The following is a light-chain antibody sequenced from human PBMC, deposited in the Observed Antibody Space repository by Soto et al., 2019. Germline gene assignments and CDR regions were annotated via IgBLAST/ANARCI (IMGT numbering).Light chain of an antibody. CDR1: QSVFYSSNNRNY. Sequence: DIVMTQSPDSLAVSLGERATISCKSSQSVFYSSNNRNYLAWYQQKPGQPPKLLFYWASTRESGVPDRFSGSGALTDFTLTISSLQAEDVAGYACQQYYGDRPGITFGQGTRLEIK. CDR2: WAS. V-gene: IGKV4-1*01. J-gene: IGKJ5*01. CDR3: QQYYGDRPGIT.